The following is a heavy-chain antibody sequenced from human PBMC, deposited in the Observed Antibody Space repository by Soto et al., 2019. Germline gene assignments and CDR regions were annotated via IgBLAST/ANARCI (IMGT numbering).Heavy chain of an antibody. J-gene: IGHJ3*02. D-gene: IGHD3-3*01. CDR2: IRSKANSYST. CDR1: GFTFSGSA. CDR3: TKSGYLAAFEI. Sequence: EVQLVESGGGLVQPGGSLKLSCAASGFTFSGSAMHWVRQASGKGLEWVGRIRSKANSYSTAYAASVEGRFTISSDDSKNTAYLQMNSLTTEDTAVYYCTKSGYLAAFEIWGQGTMVTVSS. V-gene: IGHV3-73*01.